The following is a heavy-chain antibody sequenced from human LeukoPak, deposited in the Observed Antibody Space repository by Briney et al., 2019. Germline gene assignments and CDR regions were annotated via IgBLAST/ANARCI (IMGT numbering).Heavy chain of an antibody. J-gene: IGHJ4*02. CDR2: IQYDGSNA. CDR3: AKDRSGYDVVLDY. V-gene: IGHV3-30*02. D-gene: IGHD5-12*01. CDR1: RFTFSSYG. Sequence: GGSLRLSCAASRFTFSSYGMHWVRQAPGKGLEWVAYIQYDGSNAQYADSVKGRFTISRDNSKNTLYLQMNSLRAEDTAVYYCAKDRSGYDVVLDYWGQGTLVTVSS.